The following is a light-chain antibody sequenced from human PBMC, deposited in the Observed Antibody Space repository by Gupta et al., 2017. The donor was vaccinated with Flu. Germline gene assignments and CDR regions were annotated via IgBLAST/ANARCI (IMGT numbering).Light chain of an antibody. CDR2: DDS. J-gene: IGLJ3*02. CDR1: NIGSKS. Sequence: SYVLTQPPSVSVAPGKTARITCGGDNIGSKSVHWYQQKPGQAPVLVVYDDSDRPSGIPERLSGSNSGNTAALTISRVEAGDEADYYCQVWDSRSDHWVFGGGTKLTVL. CDR3: QVWDSRSDHWV. V-gene: IGLV3-21*03.